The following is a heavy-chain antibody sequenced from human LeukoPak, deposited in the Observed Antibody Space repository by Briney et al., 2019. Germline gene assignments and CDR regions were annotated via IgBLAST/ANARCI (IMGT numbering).Heavy chain of an antibody. CDR1: GGSISSYY. D-gene: IGHD2-2*01. Sequence: SETLSLTCTVSGGSISSYYWSWIRQPPGKGLEWIGYIYYSGSTNYNPSLKSRVTISVDTSKNQFSLKLSSVTAADTAVYYCARDTYCSSTSCHPIYYYGMDVWGQGTTVTVSS. V-gene: IGHV4-59*12. CDR3: ARDTYCSSTSCHPIYYYGMDV. J-gene: IGHJ6*02. CDR2: IYYSGST.